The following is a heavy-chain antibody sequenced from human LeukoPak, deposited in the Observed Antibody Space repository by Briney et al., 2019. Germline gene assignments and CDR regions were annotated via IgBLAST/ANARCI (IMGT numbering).Heavy chain of an antibody. J-gene: IGHJ5*01. CDR3: ARVWGTIDS. CDR2: IYYSGST. V-gene: IGHV4-59*01. D-gene: IGHD3-16*01. Sequence: SETLSLTCTVSGGSISSYYWSWIRQPPAKGLEWIGYIYYSGSTNYNPSLKSRVTISVYTSKNQFSLNLRSVTAADTAVYYCARVWGTIDSWGQGTLVTVSS. CDR1: GGSISSYY.